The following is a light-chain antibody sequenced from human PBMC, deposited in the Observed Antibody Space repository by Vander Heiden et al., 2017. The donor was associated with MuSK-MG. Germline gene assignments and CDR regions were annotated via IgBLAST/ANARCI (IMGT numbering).Light chain of an antibody. V-gene: IGLV2-23*02. CDR2: EVT. Sequence: QSALTQPASVSGSPGQSITIACTGTSSDVGSYNFVSCYHHHPSKAPKLMIDEVTKRPSGVASRFSGSKSGTTASLTTSGLQAEEEADYYCCASAGSTNHYVFGTGTKVTVL. CDR1: SSDVGSYNF. J-gene: IGLJ1*01. CDR3: CASAGSTNHYV.